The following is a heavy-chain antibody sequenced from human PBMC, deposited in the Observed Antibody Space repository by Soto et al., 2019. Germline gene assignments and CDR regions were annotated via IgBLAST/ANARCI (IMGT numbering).Heavy chain of an antibody. CDR1: GGSISSNLYY. J-gene: IGHJ4*02. CDR2: IYYVGTT. CDR3: ARRRAITAAGNFDC. V-gene: IGHV4-39*01. D-gene: IGHD6-25*01. Sequence: QLHLQESGPGLVKPSETLSLTCAVSGGSISSNLYYWGWIRQPPGKGLEWIGNIYYVGTTYYNPSLRSRVAISADTSKNEFSLRLTSVTAADTAVYYCARRRAITAAGNFDCWGQGTLVTVSS.